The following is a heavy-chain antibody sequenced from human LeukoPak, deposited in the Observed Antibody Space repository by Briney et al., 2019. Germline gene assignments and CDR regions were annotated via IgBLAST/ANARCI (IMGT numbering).Heavy chain of an antibody. CDR1: GYTFTNYY. CDR3: ARGGYCSGGSCYSPLYYFDY. V-gene: IGHV1-46*01. J-gene: IGHJ4*02. CDR2: VNPSGGST. D-gene: IGHD2-15*01. Sequence: ASVKVSCKASGYTFTNYYIQWVRQAPGQGLEWMGRVNPSGGSTSYAQKFQGRVTMTRDTSTSTVYMELSSLRSEDTAVYYCARGGYCSGGSCYSPLYYFDYWGQGTLVTVSS.